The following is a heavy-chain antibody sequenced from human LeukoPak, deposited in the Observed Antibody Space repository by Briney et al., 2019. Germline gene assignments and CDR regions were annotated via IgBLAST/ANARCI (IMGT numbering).Heavy chain of an antibody. CDR1: GFTFKNYA. J-gene: IGHJ4*02. V-gene: IGHV3-23*01. Sequence: GGSLRLSCAASGFTFKNYAMSWVRQAPGTGLEWVSAIGDTDAAGKYAHSVKGRFTISRDNSRNTLYLHLNSLRVEDTAIYYCGRDWKLDYWGQGTLVTVSS. CDR3: GRDWKLDY. CDR2: IGDTDAAG. D-gene: IGHD1-1*01.